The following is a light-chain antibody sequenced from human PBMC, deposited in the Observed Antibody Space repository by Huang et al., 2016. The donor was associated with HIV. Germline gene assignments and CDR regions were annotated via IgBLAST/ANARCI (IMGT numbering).Light chain of an antibody. V-gene: IGKV3-15*01. Sequence: EIVMTQSPATLSVSPGERATLPCRASQSVSSNLAWYQQKPGQAPRLLIYCASTRATGIPARFSGSGSGTEFTLTISSLQSEDFAIYYCQQYNNWPPWTFGQGTKVEIK. CDR3: QQYNNWPPWT. J-gene: IGKJ1*01. CDR2: CAS. CDR1: QSVSSN.